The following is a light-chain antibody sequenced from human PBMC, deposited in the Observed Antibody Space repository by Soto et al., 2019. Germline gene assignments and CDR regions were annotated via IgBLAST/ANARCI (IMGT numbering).Light chain of an antibody. J-gene: IGKJ1*01. CDR1: QSVSSN. V-gene: IGKV3-15*01. CDR3: QHYNNWAGT. CDR2: GAS. Sequence: EIVMTQSPATLSVSPGERATLSCRASQSVSSNLAWYQQKPGQAPRLLIYGASTRATGIPARFSGSGSGTEFTLTISSLQSEDFAVYYCQHYNNWAGTFGQGTKVDIK.